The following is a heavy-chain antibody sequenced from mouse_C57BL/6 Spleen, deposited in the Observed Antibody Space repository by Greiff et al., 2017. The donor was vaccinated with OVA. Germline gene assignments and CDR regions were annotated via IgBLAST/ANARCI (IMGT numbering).Heavy chain of an antibody. CDR3: AREYPLFAY. V-gene: IGHV5-4*01. J-gene: IGHJ3*01. Sequence: EVQRVESGGGLVKPGGSLKLSCAASGFTFSSYAMSWVRQTPEKRLEWVATISDGGSYTYYPDNVKGRFTISRDNAKNNLYLQMSHLKSEDTAMYYCAREYPLFAYWGQGTLVTVSA. CDR2: ISDGGSYT. D-gene: IGHD5-1-1*01. CDR1: GFTFSSYA.